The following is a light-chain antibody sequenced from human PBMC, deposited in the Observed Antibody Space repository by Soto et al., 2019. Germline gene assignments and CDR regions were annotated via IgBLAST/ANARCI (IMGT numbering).Light chain of an antibody. CDR3: QSYDSSRRVQVV. CDR2: GNS. V-gene: IGLV1-40*01. CDR1: SSNIGAGYD. Sequence: QSVLTQPPSVSGAPGQRVTISCTGSSSNIGAGYDVHWYQQLPGTAPKLLIYGNSNRPSGVPDRFSGSKSGTSASLAITGLQAEDEADYYCQSYDSSRRVQVVFGGGTKLTVL. J-gene: IGLJ2*01.